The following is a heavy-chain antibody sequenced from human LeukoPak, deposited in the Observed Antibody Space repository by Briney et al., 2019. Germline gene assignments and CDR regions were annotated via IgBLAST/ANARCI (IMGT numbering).Heavy chain of an antibody. J-gene: IGHJ3*02. Sequence: GGSLRLSCAASGFTFSTSWMTWVRQAPGKELEWLGNINEDGTIKNYVDSVKGRFTTSRDNAKSSLFLQMLSLRADDTAVYYCARDSGYNAFDIWGLGTMVTVSS. CDR1: GFTFSTSW. V-gene: IGHV3-7*01. CDR3: ARDSGYNAFDI. D-gene: IGHD5-18*01. CDR2: INEDGTIK.